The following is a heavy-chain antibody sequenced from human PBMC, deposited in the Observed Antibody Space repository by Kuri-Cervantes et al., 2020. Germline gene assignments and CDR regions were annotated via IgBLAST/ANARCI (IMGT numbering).Heavy chain of an antibody. CDR3: ATLRAQNGSSFDY. V-gene: IGHV1-24*01. D-gene: IGHD6-13*01. CDR1: GYTFTSYG. Sequence: ASVKVSCKASGYTFTSYGISWVRQAPGKGPEWMGGFDPEQGETIYAQQFQGRVTMTEDTSTDTAYMELTSLRSDDTAVYYCATLRAQNGSSFDYWGQGTLVTVSS. CDR2: FDPEQGET. J-gene: IGHJ4*02.